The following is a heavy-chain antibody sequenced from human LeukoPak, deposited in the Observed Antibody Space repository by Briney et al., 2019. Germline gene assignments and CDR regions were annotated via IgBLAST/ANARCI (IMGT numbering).Heavy chain of an antibody. CDR1: GFNFKIYG. CDR3: AKKGDYDISGYYPLDY. J-gene: IGHJ4*02. D-gene: IGHD3-22*01. Sequence: LTGGSLRLSCAASGFNFKIYGMTWVRQAPGKGLEWVSALNGGGITYYADSVKGRFTTSRDTSTNTLYLQMNSLRAEDTAVYYCAKKGDYDISGYYPLDYWGGGPLVTVSS. CDR2: LNGGGIT. V-gene: IGHV3-23*01.